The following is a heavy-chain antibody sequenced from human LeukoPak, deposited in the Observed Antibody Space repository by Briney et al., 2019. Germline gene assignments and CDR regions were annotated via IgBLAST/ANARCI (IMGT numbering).Heavy chain of an antibody. D-gene: IGHD3-22*01. Sequence: PSETLSLTCTVSGGSISSHYWSWIRQPPGKGLEWIGYNSYSGSTSYNPSLESRVTISVDMSKNQFSLKLSSVTAADTAVYYCARHPSYYDRIDYWGQGTLVTVSS. V-gene: IGHV4-59*08. CDR2: NSYSGST. CDR3: ARHPSYYDRIDY. J-gene: IGHJ4*02. CDR1: GGSISSHY.